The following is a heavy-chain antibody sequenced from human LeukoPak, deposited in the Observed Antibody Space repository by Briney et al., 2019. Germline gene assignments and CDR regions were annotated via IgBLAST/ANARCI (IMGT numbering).Heavy chain of an antibody. J-gene: IGHJ6*03. CDR1: GGSTSSYY. Sequence: SETLSLTCTVSGGSTSSYYWSWIRQPAGKGLEWIGRIYTSGSTNYNPSLKSRVTMSVDTSKNQFSLKLTSVTAADTAVYYCARDAALSGYYYYYMDVWGKGTTVTVSS. D-gene: IGHD6-13*01. V-gene: IGHV4-4*07. CDR2: IYTSGST. CDR3: ARDAALSGYYYYYMDV.